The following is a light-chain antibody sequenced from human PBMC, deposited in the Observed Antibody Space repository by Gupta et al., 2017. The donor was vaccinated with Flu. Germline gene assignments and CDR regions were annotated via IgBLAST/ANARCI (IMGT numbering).Light chain of an antibody. CDR3: QQYLTYT. Sequence: DIQMTQSPSTLSASVGDRVTITCRASKSISTWVAWYQQKPGKAPKLLIYSASTLEDGVPSRFRGSGSGTEFTLTISSLQTADFATYYGQQYLTYTFGHGTKVDIK. V-gene: IGKV1-5*03. CDR1: KSISTW. J-gene: IGKJ3*01. CDR2: SAS.